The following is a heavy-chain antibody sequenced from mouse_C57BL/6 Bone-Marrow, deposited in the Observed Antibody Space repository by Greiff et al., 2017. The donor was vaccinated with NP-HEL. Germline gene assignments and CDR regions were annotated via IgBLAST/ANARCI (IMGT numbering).Heavy chain of an antibody. CDR2: INPYNGGT. Sequence: EVQGVESGPVLVKPGASVKMSCKASGYTFTDYYMNWVKQSHGKSLEWIGVINPYNGGTSYNQKFKGKATLTVDKSSSTAYMELNSLTSEDSAVYYCARDYGSSYDWYFDVWGTGTTVTVSS. V-gene: IGHV1-19*01. CDR3: ARDYGSSYDWYFDV. J-gene: IGHJ1*03. D-gene: IGHD1-1*01. CDR1: GYTFTDYY.